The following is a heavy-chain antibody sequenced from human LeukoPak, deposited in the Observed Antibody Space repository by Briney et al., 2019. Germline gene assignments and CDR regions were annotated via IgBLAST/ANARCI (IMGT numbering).Heavy chain of an antibody. D-gene: IGHD5-12*01. CDR2: ISGSGSNT. CDR3: AKSVRGYTYYFDC. Sequence: GGSLRLSCAASGFTFNNYAMSWVRQASGKGLEWVSTISGSGSNTYYADSVKGRFTISRDNSKNTLYLQMNSLRAEDTAVYYCAKSVRGYTYYFDCWGQGTLVTVSS. CDR1: GFTFNNYA. V-gene: IGHV3-23*01. J-gene: IGHJ4*02.